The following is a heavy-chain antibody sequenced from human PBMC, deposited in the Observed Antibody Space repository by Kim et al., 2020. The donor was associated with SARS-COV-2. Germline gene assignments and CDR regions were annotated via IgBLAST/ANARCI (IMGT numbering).Heavy chain of an antibody. Sequence: SQTLSLTCAISGDSVSSNSAAWNWIRQSPSRGLEWLGRTYYRSKWYNDYAVSVKSRITINPDTSKNQFSLQLNSVTPEDTAVYYCARGALPGTLWFGEGWFDPWGQGTLVTVSS. V-gene: IGHV6-1*01. CDR1: GDSVSSNSAA. CDR2: TYYRSKWYN. D-gene: IGHD3-10*01. CDR3: ARGALPGTLWFGEGWFDP. J-gene: IGHJ5*02.